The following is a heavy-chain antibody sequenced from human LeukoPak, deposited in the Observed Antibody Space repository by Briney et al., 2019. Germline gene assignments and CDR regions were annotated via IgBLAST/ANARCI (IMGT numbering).Heavy chain of an antibody. D-gene: IGHD5-18*01. CDR2: IYYSKNT. V-gene: IGHV4-39*01. CDR1: GGSISSRSAY. J-gene: IGHJ4*02. CDR3: VSPRGFSYGYFDY. Sequence: SETLSLTCTVSGGSISSRSAYWGWIRQPPGKGLEWIGSIYYSKNTYYNPSLKSRVTISADTSKNQFSLTLGSVSATDTAVYYCVSPRGFSYGYFDYWGQGTLVTVSS.